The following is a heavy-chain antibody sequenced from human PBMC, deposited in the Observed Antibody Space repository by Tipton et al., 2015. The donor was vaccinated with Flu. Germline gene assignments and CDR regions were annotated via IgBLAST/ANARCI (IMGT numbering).Heavy chain of an antibody. Sequence: TLSLTCDVSGASISSTTYYWGWIRQPPGKGLEWIGSIYKTGITDDNPPLKSRVTLSLDTSKNQFSLKVRSVNAADTAVYYCAPSTRYWTGGHFFGWWGRGTQVTVSS. D-gene: IGHD2-2*01. CDR3: APSTRYWTGGHFFGW. J-gene: IGHJ4*02. CDR2: IYKTGIT. CDR1: GASISSTTYY. V-gene: IGHV4-39*07.